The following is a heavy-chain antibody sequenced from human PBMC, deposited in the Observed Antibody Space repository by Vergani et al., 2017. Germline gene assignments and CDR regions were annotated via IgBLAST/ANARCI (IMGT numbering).Heavy chain of an antibody. CDR3: ASRGGGVDLEDAFDI. V-gene: IGHV3-23*01. CDR2: ISGSGGST. D-gene: IGHD5-24*01. Sequence: EVQLLESGGGLVQPGGSLRLSCAASGFTFSSYAMSWVCQAPGKGLEWVSAISGSGGSTYYADSVKGRFTISRDNSKNTLYLQMNSLRAEDTAVYYCASRGGGVDLEDAFDIWSQGTMVTVSS. J-gene: IGHJ3*02. CDR1: GFTFSSYA.